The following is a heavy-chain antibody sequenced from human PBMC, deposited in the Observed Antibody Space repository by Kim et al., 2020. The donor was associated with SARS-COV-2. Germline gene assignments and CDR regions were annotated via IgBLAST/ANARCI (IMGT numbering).Heavy chain of an antibody. CDR3: AKRYSSWVDY. D-gene: IGHD6-13*01. J-gene: IGHJ4*02. CDR2: ST. Sequence: STYYADSVKGRFTISRDNSKNTLYLQMNNLRAEDTAVYYCAKRYSSWVDYWGQGTLVTVSS. V-gene: IGHV3-23*01.